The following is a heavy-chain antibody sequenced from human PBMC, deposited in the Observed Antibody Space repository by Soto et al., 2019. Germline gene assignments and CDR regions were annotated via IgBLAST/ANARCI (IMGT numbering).Heavy chain of an antibody. CDR2: ISSSGSTI. D-gene: IGHD2-2*03. V-gene: IGHV3-48*03. CDR1: GFTFSSYA. Sequence: EVQLLGSGGGLVQPGGSLRLSCAASGFTFSSYAMSWVRQAPGKGLEWVSYISSSGSTIYYADSVKGRFTISRDNAKNSLYLQMNSLRAEDTAVYYCARDPVWMRLDYWGQGTLVTVSS. CDR3: ARDPVWMRLDY. J-gene: IGHJ4*02.